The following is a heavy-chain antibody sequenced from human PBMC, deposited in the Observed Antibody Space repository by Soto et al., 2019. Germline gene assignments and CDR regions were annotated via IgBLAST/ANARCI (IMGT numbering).Heavy chain of an antibody. Sequence: SETLSLTCTVSGGSISSYYWSWIRQPPGKGLEWIGYIYYCGSTNYNPSLESRVTISVDPSKNQFSLKLSSVTAADTAVYYCARHHFYCTGGSCYLQAYHYYGLDVWGQGTTVTVSS. CDR2: IYYCGST. CDR1: GGSISSYY. V-gene: IGHV4-59*08. CDR3: ARHHFYCTGGSCYLQAYHYYGLDV. J-gene: IGHJ6*02. D-gene: IGHD2-15*01.